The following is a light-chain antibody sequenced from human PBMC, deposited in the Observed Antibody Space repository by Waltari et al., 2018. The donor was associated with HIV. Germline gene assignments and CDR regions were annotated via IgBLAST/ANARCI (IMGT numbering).Light chain of an antibody. CDR2: SND. J-gene: IGLJ2*01. CDR3: AAWDDSLNGVV. Sequence: QSVLTQPPSASGTPGQGVTISCSGSTSNIGQNTVNWYQQFPGTAPKLLIYSNDQRPTGVPDRFSGSKSGTSASLAISVLQSEDDTDYYCAAWDDSLNGVVFGGGTTLTVL. CDR1: TSNIGQNT. V-gene: IGLV1-44*01.